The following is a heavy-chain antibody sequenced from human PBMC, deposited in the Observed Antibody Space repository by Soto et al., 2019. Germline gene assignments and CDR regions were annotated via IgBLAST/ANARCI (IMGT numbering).Heavy chain of an antibody. D-gene: IGHD2-15*01. CDR1: GGSIRSFS. CDR3: ARFHKYSEANWFDP. CDR2: IYNSGST. Sequence: SETLSLTCSVSGGSIRSFSWSWIRQPPGRGLEWIGYIYNSGSTNYNPSLKSRATISVDTSKNQFSLTLTSVTAADTAVYYCARFHKYSEANWFDPWGQGTLVTVS. V-gene: IGHV4-4*09. J-gene: IGHJ5*02.